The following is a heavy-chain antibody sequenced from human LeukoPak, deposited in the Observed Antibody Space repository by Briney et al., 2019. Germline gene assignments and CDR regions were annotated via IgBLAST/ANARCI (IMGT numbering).Heavy chain of an antibody. D-gene: IGHD2-15*01. CDR2: ISSSSTI. CDR3: ARDLGCSGGSCYSRYMDV. Sequence: GGTLRLSCAASGFTFSSYSMNWVRQAPGKGLEWVSYISSSSTIYYADSVKGRFTISRGNAKNSLYLQMNSLRAEDTAVYYCARDLGCSGGSCYSRYMDVWGKGTTVTVSS. CDR1: GFTFSSYS. J-gene: IGHJ6*03. V-gene: IGHV3-48*01.